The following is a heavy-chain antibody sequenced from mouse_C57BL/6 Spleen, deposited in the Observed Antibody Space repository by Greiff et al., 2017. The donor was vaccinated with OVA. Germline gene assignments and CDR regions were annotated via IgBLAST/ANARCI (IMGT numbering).Heavy chain of an antibody. Sequence: QVQLQQPGAELVKPGASVKLSCKASGYTFTSYWMHWVKQRPGQGLEWIGMIHPNSGSPNYNEQFKSKATLTIDTSTNTAYMQLSSLTSEDSAVYYCARAGSFYAMDYWGQGTSVTVSS. CDR1: GYTFTSYW. V-gene: IGHV1-64*01. CDR3: ARAGSFYAMDY. J-gene: IGHJ4*01. CDR2: IHPNSGSP.